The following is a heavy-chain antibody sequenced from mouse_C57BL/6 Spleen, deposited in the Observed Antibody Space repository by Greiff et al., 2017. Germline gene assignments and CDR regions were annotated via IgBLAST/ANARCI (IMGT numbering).Heavy chain of an antibody. CDR3: ARRGYYYGSRYAMDY. Sequence: VQLQQPGAELVMPGASVKLSCKASGYTFTSYWMHWVKQRPGQGLEWIGEIDPSDSYTNYNQKFKGKSTWTVDKSSSTAYMQLSSLTSEDSAVYYCARRGYYYGSRYAMDYWGQGTSVTVSS. D-gene: IGHD1-1*01. CDR1: GYTFTSYW. J-gene: IGHJ4*01. V-gene: IGHV1-69*01. CDR2: IDPSDSYT.